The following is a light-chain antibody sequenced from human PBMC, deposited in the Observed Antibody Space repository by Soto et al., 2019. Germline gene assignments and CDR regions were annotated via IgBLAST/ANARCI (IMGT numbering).Light chain of an antibody. J-gene: IGKJ3*01. CDR2: GAS. V-gene: IGKV3-15*01. CDR3: QQYNSWPPT. Sequence: VVLTQSPGTLSVSPGEGVTLSCRASQSVGNSMAWYQQKPGQAPRLLIFGASTRVTGIPARFSGSGSGTEFTLTISSLQSEDSAVYHCQQYNSWPPTFGPGTKVDIK. CDR1: QSVGNS.